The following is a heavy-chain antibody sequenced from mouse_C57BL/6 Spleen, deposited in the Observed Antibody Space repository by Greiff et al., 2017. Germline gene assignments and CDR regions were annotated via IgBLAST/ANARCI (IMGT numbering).Heavy chain of an antibody. V-gene: IGHV1-59*01. Sequence: QVQLQQPGAELVRPGTSVKLSCKASGYTFTSYWMHWVKQRPGQGLEWIGVIDPSDSYTNYNQKFKGKATLTVDTSSSTAYMQLSSLTSEDSAVYYCAREDYCSSYHLDYWGQGTTLTVSS. CDR2: IDPSDSYT. CDR1: GYTFTSYW. CDR3: AREDYCSSYHLDY. J-gene: IGHJ2*01. D-gene: IGHD1-1*01.